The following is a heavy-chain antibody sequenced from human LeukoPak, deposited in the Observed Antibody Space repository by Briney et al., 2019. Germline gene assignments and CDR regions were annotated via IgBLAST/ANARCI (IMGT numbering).Heavy chain of an antibody. V-gene: IGHV1-2*02. CDR1: GYTFTGYY. D-gene: IGHD4-23*01. Sequence: ASVKVSCKASGYTFTGYYMHWVRQAPGQGLEWMGWINPNSGGTNYAQKFQGRVTMTRDTSISTAYMELSRLRSDDTAVYYCARGRSVYGGNSVNFDNWGQGTLVTVSS. CDR3: ARGRSVYGGNSVNFDN. J-gene: IGHJ4*02. CDR2: INPNSGGT.